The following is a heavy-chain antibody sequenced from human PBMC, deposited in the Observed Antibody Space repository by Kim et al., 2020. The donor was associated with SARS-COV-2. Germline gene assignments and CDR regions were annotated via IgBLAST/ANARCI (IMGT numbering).Heavy chain of an antibody. V-gene: IGHV1-8*01. Sequence: ASVKVSCKASGYTFTSYDINWVRQATGQGLEWMGWMNPNSGNTGYAQKFQGRVTMTRNTSISTAYMELSSLRSEDTAVYYCARGMGWNFWKGRNWFDPWGQGTLVTVSS. CDR2: MNPNSGNT. D-gene: IGHD1-7*01. J-gene: IGHJ5*02. CDR1: GYTFTSYD. CDR3: ARGMGWNFWKGRNWFDP.